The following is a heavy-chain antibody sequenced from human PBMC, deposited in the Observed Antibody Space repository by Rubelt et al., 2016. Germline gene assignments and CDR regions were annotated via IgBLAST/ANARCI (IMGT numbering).Heavy chain of an antibody. CDR2: LYLFFIT. V-gene: IGHV3-53*01. Sequence: SFLYLFFITYYADSVKGRFTISRDNSKNTLYPQMNSLRAEDTAVYYCARGGGVVVVPAATYFDYWGQGTLVTVSS. J-gene: IGHJ4*02. CDR3: ARGGGVVVVPAATYFDY. D-gene: IGHD2-2*01.